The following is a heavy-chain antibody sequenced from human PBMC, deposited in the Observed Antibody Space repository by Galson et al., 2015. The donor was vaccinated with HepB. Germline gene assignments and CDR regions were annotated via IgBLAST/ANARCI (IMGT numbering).Heavy chain of an antibody. D-gene: IGHD3-10*01. Sequence: SLRLSCAASGFTFSSYAMSWVRQAPGKGLEWVSTISDSAGDTYYAESVKGRFSISRDNSKNTLYLQMSSLRAEDTAIYYCAKDRGGFDHWGQGTLVTVSS. CDR2: ISDSAGDT. J-gene: IGHJ4*02. V-gene: IGHV3-23*01. CDR3: AKDRGGFDH. CDR1: GFTFSSYA.